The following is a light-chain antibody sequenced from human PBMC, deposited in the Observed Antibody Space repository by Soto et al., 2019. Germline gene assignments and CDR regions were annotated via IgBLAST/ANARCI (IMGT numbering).Light chain of an antibody. CDR2: DAS. J-gene: IGKJ1*01. Sequence: ILMTQSPATLSVSPGERATLSCRASQSVSKKLAWYQQKPGQAPSLLIYDASTRATGIPARFSGSGSGTEFTLTISGLQSEDFAVDYCQQYNNWPPWTFGQGTKVEIK. CDR1: QSVSKK. CDR3: QQYNNWPPWT. V-gene: IGKV3-15*01.